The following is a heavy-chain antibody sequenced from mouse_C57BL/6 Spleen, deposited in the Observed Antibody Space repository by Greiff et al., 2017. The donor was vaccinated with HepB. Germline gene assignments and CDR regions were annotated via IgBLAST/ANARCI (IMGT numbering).Heavy chain of an antibody. CDR2: IYPGSGST. V-gene: IGHV1-55*01. CDR1: GYTFTSYW. J-gene: IGHJ4*01. D-gene: IGHD2-10*02. CDR3: ARWGYGNYVGAMDY. Sequence: VQLQQPGAELVKPGASVKMSCKASGYTFTSYWITWVKQRPGQGLEWIGDIYPGSGSTNYNEKFKSKATLTVDTSSSTAYMQLSSLTSEDSAVYYCARWGYGNYVGAMDYWGQGTSVTVSS.